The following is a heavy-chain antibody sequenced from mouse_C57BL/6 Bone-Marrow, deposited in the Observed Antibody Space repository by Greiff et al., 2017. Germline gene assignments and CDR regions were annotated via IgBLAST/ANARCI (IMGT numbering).Heavy chain of an antibody. V-gene: IGHV1-64*01. CDR3: ARGRYYYGSSRYYFDY. CDR1: GYTFTSYW. CDR2: IHPNSGST. Sequence: QVQLQQPGAELVKPGASVKLSCKASGYTFTSYWMHWVKQRPGQGLEWIGMIHPNSGSTNYNEKFKSKATLTVDKSSSTAYMQLSSLTSEDYTVYYCARGRYYYGSSRYYFDYWGQGTTLTVSS. J-gene: IGHJ2*01. D-gene: IGHD1-1*01.